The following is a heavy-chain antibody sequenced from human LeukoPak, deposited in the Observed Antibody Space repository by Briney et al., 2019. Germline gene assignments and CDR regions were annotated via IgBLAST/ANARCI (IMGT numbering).Heavy chain of an antibody. CDR2: ISSRSTAI. D-gene: IGHD3-3*01. CDR1: GFTFHTEA. J-gene: IGHJ4*02. CDR3: VRDAGSGSQPFDY. Sequence: GGSLRLSCAASGFTFHTEAMSWVRQAPGRGLEWVSYISSRSTAIDYADSVKGRFTISRDNAKNSLYLQMNSLRAEDTAVYYCVRDAGSGSQPFDYWGQGTLVTVSS. V-gene: IGHV3-48*04.